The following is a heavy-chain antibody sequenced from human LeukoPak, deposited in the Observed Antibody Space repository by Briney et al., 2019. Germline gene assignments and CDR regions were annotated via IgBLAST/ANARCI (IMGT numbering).Heavy chain of an antibody. Sequence: GGSLRLSCAASGFTFNIYALHWVRQAPGKGLEWVARISYDGSNKYYADSVEGRFTISRDNSKNTLYLQMNSLRPEDTAMYYCARDTYDSIHGMDVWGQGTTVTVSS. CDR3: ARDTYDSIHGMDV. CDR1: GFTFNIYA. D-gene: IGHD3-22*01. J-gene: IGHJ6*02. V-gene: IGHV3-30*04. CDR2: ISYDGSNK.